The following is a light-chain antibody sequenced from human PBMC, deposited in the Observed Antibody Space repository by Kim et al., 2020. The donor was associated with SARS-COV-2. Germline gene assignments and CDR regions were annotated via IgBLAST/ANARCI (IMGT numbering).Light chain of an antibody. J-gene: IGKJ1*01. CDR2: AAS. Sequence: SVGDIVTITCRASQNISNYFNWYQQKAGRVHRLLIHAASTLHSGVPSRFSGSGSGTDFTLTISSLQPEDFATYYCQQSYSTPPWTFGQGTKVDIK. CDR1: QNISNY. CDR3: QQSYSTPPWT. V-gene: IGKV1-39*01.